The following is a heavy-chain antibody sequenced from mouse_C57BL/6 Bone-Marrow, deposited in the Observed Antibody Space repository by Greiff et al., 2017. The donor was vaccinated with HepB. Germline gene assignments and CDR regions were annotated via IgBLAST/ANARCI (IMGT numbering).Heavy chain of an antibody. J-gene: IGHJ2*01. CDR2: INPSTGGT. D-gene: IGHD2-1*01. CDR1: GYSFTGYY. V-gene: IGHV1-42*01. CDR3: ARSGVYYGNY. Sequence: EVKLQESGPELVKPGASVKISCKASGYSFTGYYMNWVKQSPEKSLEWIGEINPSTGGTTYNQKFKAKATLTVDKSSSTAYMQLKSLTSEDSAVYYCARSGVYYGNYWGQGTTLTVSS.